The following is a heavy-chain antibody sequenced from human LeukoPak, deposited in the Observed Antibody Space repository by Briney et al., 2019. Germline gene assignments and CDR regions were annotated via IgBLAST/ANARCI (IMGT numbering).Heavy chain of an antibody. V-gene: IGHV3-30*04. J-gene: IGHJ4*02. Sequence: GGSLRLSCAASGFTFSSYAMHWVRQAPGKGLEWVAVISYDGSNKYYADSVKGRFTISRDNSKNTLYLQMNSLRAEDTAVYYCAREVGDILTSPYDYWGQGTLVTVSS. D-gene: IGHD3-9*01. CDR3: AREVGDILTSPYDY. CDR1: GFTFSSYA. CDR2: ISYDGSNK.